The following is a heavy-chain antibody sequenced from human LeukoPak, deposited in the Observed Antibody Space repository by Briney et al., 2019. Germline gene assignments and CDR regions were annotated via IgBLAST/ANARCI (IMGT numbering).Heavy chain of an antibody. CDR1: GFIFSDYY. CDR2: ISSTDTTM. D-gene: IGHD3-3*01. CDR3: ARGGVFGATYSWFDP. V-gene: IGHV3-11*01. Sequence: GGSLRLSCAASGFIFSDYYMTWIRQAPGKGLEWLSYISSTDTTMYQADSVKGRFTVSRDDAKNSLYLQMDSLRAEATAVYYCARGGVFGATYSWFDPWGQGTLVTVSS. J-gene: IGHJ5*02.